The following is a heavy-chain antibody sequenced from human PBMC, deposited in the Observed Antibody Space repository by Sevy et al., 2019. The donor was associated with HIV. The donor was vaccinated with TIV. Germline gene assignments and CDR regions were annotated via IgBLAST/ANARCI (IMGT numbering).Heavy chain of an antibody. D-gene: IGHD3-3*01. CDR2: VFTTGGT. Sequence: SETLSLTCTVSGGSISSGSFYWTWIRQPIGKGLEYIGRVFTTGGTSYSPSLKSRVTISLDTSRNQFSLKMSSVTAADTAVYYCARAFFYFDYWGQGALVTVSS. CDR1: GGSISSGSFY. J-gene: IGHJ4*02. CDR3: ARAFFYFDY. V-gene: IGHV4-61*02.